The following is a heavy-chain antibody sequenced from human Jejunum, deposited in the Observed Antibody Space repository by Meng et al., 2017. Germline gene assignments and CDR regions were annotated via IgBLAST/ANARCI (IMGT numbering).Heavy chain of an antibody. Sequence: SLKISCAASAFTFSNYAMHWVRQAPGKGLEWVAVIWYDGSNADYADSVKGRFTISRDNSKNTLYLQMNSLRAEDTAVYYCTKTSGSGSFLIDYWGQGTLVTVSS. CDR1: AFTFSNYA. CDR2: IWYDGSNA. CDR3: TKTSGSGSFLIDY. D-gene: IGHD3-10*01. V-gene: IGHV3-33*06. J-gene: IGHJ4*02.